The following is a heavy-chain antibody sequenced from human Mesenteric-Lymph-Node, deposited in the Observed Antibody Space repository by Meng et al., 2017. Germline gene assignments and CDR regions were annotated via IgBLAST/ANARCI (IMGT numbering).Heavy chain of an antibody. CDR2: TYYRSKWYS. D-gene: IGHD1-26*01. Sequence: QVQLQLSGPGLVRPSQTLSLTCAISGDTVSFNTALWNWIRQSPSRGLEWLGRTYYRSKWYSDYAVSVKSRISINPDTSKNQFSLRLNSVTPEDTAVYYCASTENHFWGQGTLVTVSS. CDR3: ASTENHF. CDR1: GDTVSFNTAL. V-gene: IGHV6-1*01. J-gene: IGHJ4*02.